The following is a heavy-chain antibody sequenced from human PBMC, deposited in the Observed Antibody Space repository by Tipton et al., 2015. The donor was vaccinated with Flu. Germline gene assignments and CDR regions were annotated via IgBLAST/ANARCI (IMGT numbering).Heavy chain of an antibody. CDR3: ARRDYSNYVSEPNNWFDP. D-gene: IGHD4-11*01. CDR1: GDSIRSSNYY. Sequence: TLSLTCGVSGDSIRSSNYYWGWIRQPPGKGLEWIGNTFHSGNTYLNPSLKSRVTISIDTSRNQFSLRLSSVTAADTAVYYCARRDYSNYVSEPNNWFDPWGQGVLVTVSS. J-gene: IGHJ5*02. V-gene: IGHV4-39*07. CDR2: TFHSGNT.